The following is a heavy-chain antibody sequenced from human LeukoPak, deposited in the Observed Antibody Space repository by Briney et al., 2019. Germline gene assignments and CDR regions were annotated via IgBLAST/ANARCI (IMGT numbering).Heavy chain of an antibody. V-gene: IGHV3-15*01. CDR1: GFTFSNAW. D-gene: IGHD3-22*01. CDR3: ITFSMIVVVITD. Sequence: GGSLRLSCAASGFTFSNAWMSWVRQAPGKGLEWVGRIKSKTDGGTTDYAAPVKGRFTISRDDSKNTLYLQMNSLKTEDTAVYYCITFSMIVVVITDWGQGTLVTVSS. CDR2: IKSKTDGGTT. J-gene: IGHJ4*02.